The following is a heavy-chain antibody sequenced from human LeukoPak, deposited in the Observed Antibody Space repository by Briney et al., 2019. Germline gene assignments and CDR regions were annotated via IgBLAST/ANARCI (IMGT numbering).Heavy chain of an antibody. Sequence: WGSLTLSCAASGVTFSTYSMSWIRQPPGKGLEWVSDITGGADTTSSAHSVKGRFTISRDNAKNTLYLRMNSLRAKDTAVYYSAKGDYSFDCSAYRKGGGPYYFDYWGQGTLVT. D-gene: IGHD2-21*01. V-gene: IGHV3-23*01. CDR2: ITGGADTT. CDR3: AKGDYSFDCSAYRKGGGPYYFDY. J-gene: IGHJ4*02. CDR1: GVTFSTYS.